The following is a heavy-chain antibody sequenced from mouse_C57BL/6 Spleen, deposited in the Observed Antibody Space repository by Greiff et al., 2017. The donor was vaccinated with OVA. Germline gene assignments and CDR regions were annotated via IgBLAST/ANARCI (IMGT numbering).Heavy chain of an antibody. D-gene: IGHD2-1*01. CDR2: ISDGGSYT. CDR1: GFTFSSYA. J-gene: IGHJ4*01. CDR3: AREGEYGNYPYYAMDY. Sequence: EVKVVESGGGLVKPGGSLKLSCAASGFTFSSYAMSWVRQTPEKRLEWVATISDGGSYTYYPDNVKGRFTISRDNAKNNLYLQMSHLKSEDTAMYYCAREGEYGNYPYYAMDYWGQGTSVTVSS. V-gene: IGHV5-4*01.